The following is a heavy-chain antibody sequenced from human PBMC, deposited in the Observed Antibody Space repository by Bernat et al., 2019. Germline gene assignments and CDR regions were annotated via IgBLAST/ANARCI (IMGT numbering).Heavy chain of an antibody. D-gene: IGHD3-10*01. J-gene: IGHJ3*02. Sequence: QVQLVESGGGLVKPGGSLRLSCAASGFTFSDYYMSWIRQAPGKGLEGVSYISSSSSYTNYADSVKGRFTIARDNAKNSLYLQMNSLRAEDTAVYYCARVRITMVRGVTYTPPDDACDIWGQGTMVTASS. CDR1: GFTFSDYY. CDR3: ARVRITMVRGVTYTPPDDACDI. CDR2: ISSSSSYT. V-gene: IGHV3-11*05.